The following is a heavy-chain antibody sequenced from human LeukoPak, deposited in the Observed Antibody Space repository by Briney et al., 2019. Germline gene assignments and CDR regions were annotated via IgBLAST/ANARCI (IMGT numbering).Heavy chain of an antibody. J-gene: IGHJ6*03. Sequence: SVKVSCKASGGTFSSYAISWVRQAPGQGLEWMGGIIPIFGTANYAQKFQGRVTITTDESTSTAYMELSSLRSEDTAVYYCARGLVDTAMVTYYYYMDVWGIGTTVTVSS. CDR1: GGTFSSYA. CDR2: IIPIFGTA. CDR3: ARGLVDTAMVTYYYYMDV. V-gene: IGHV1-69*05. D-gene: IGHD5-18*01.